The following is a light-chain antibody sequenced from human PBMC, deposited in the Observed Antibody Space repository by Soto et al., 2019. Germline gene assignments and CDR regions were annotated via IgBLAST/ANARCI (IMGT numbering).Light chain of an antibody. CDR3: VSYTTSASYV. CDR2: DIN. Sequence: QSALTQPASVSGSPGQSITISCTGTSSDVGNYIFVSWYRQHPGKAPKLMIYDINNRPSGVSNRFSGSKSGNTASLTISVLQAEDEADYYCVSYTTSASYVFGTVTKLTVL. CDR1: SSDVGNYIF. J-gene: IGLJ1*01. V-gene: IGLV2-14*01.